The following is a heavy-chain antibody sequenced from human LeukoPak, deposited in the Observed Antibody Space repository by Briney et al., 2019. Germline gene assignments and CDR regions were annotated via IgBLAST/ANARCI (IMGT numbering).Heavy chain of an antibody. V-gene: IGHV4-31*03. CDR1: GGSISSGAYY. D-gene: IGHD3-3*01. CDR2: IFYGGNT. J-gene: IGHJ4*02. CDR3: GYFYGDYFDY. Sequence: SQTLTLTCTVSGGSISSGAYYWSWIRQHPGKGLEWIGCIFYGGNTFYNPSLKSRLTMFLDTSKNQLSMKLSSVTVADTAVYYCGYFYGDYFDYWGQGTLVTVSS.